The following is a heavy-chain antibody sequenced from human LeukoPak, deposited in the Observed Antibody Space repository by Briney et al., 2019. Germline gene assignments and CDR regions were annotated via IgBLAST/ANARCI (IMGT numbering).Heavy chain of an antibody. D-gene: IGHD6-13*01. CDR1: GFTFSSYE. CDR2: ISGSGGST. V-gene: IGHV3-23*01. Sequence: GGSLRLSCAASGFTFSSYEMNWVRQAPGKGLEWVSAISGSGGSTYYADSVKGRFTISRDNSKNTLYLQMNSLRAEDTAVYYCAKGYSSSWYGGPFDPWGQGTLVTVSS. CDR3: AKGYSSSWYGGPFDP. J-gene: IGHJ5*02.